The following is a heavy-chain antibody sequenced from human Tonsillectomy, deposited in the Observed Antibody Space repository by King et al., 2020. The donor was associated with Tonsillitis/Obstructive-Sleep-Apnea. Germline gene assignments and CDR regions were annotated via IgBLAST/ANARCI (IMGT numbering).Heavy chain of an antibody. CDR3: TLYDFWSGYHYYYMDV. CDR2: IFIGGST. D-gene: IGHD3-3*01. J-gene: IGHJ6*03. V-gene: IGHV3-53*01. Sequence: VQLVESGGGLIQPGGSLRLSCAASGFTVNNNHISWVRQAPGKGLEWVSVIFIGGSTYYADAVKGRFTISSANSMNTLYIEMNSLRAEDTAVYYCTLYDFWSGYHYYYMDVWGKGTTVTVSS. CDR1: GFTVNNNH.